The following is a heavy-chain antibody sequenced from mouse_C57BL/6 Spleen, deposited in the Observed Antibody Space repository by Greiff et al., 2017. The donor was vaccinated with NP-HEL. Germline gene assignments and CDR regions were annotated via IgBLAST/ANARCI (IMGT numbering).Heavy chain of an antibody. D-gene: IGHD2-3*01. CDR1: GYTFTDYN. J-gene: IGHJ4*01. CDR2: INPNNGGT. Sequence: VQLQQSGPELVKPGASVKMSCKASGYTFTDYNMHWVKQSHGKSLEWIGYINPNNGGTSYNQKFKGKATLTVNKSSSTAYMELRSLTSEDSAVYHCARSRDGPYAMDYWGQGTSVTVSS. CDR3: ARSRDGPYAMDY. V-gene: IGHV1-22*01.